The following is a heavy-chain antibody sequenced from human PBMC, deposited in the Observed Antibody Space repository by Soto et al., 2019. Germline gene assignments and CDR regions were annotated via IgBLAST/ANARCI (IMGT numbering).Heavy chain of an antibody. CDR3: ANRPYSGWSHLVFDY. D-gene: IGHD6-19*01. CDR2: ISGSGGST. Sequence: GGSLRLSCAASGFTFSSYAMSWVRQAPGKGLEWVSAISGSGGSTYYADSVKGRFTISRDNSKNTLYLQMNSLRAEDTAVYYCANRPYSGWSHLVFDYWGQGTLVTVSS. V-gene: IGHV3-23*01. CDR1: GFTFSSYA. J-gene: IGHJ4*02.